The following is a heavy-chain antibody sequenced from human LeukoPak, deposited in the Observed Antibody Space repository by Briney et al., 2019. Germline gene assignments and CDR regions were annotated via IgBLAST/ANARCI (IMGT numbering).Heavy chain of an antibody. D-gene: IGHD2-8*01. V-gene: IGHV4-39*07. J-gene: IGHJ4*02. CDR1: GGSITSSKYF. CDR3: AGLGVMVLVYQFEY. Sequence: PSETLSLTCAVSGGSITSSKYFWGWVRQPPGKELELIGIISYSGRTDYNPSLKSRVTISTDTSTNPFSLKLTSVTPADTAVYYCAGLGVMVLVYQFEYWGRGTPVTVSS. CDR2: ISYSGRT.